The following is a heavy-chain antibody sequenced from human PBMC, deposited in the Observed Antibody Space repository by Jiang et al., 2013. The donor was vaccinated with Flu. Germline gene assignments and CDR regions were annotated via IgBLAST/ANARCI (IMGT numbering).Heavy chain of an antibody. CDR1: GYTFTSYA. D-gene: IGHD3-22*01. J-gene: IGHJ4*02. CDR3: ARDSGEYYYDSSGPKGYYFDY. CDR2: INAGNGNT. V-gene: IGHV1-3*01. Sequence: GAEVKKPGASVKVSCKASGYTFTSYAMHWVRQAPGQRLEWMGWINAGNGNTKYSQKFQGRVTITRDTSASTAYMELSSLRSEDTAVYYCARDSGEYYYDSSGPKGYYFDYWGQGTLVTVSS.